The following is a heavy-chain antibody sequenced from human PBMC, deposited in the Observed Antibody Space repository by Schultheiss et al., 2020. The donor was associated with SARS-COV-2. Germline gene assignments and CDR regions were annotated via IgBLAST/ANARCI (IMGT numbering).Heavy chain of an antibody. D-gene: IGHD4-11*01. CDR1: GFTFSGSA. J-gene: IGHJ4*02. Sequence: GGSLRLSCAASGFTFSGSAMHWVRQASGKGLEWVGRIRSKANSYATAYAASVKGRFTISRDDSKNTAYLQMNSLKTEDTAVYYCTSYLQSNVDYWGQGTLVTVSS. CDR2: IRSKANSYAT. CDR3: TSYLQSNVDY. V-gene: IGHV3-73*01.